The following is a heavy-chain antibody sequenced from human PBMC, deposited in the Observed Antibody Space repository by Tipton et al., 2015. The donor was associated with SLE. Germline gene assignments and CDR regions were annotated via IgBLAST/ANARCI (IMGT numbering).Heavy chain of an antibody. V-gene: IGHV4-38-2*02. CDR1: DYSITSDNF. J-gene: IGHJ5*02. D-gene: IGHD1-1*01. CDR2: IYHSGST. CDR3: ARDCPGHTCS. Sequence: TLSLTCTISDYSITSDNFWGWIRQPPGKGLEWIGRIYHSGSTYYNPSLKSRVTISVDTSNNQFSLKLKSVTAADTAVYYCARDCPGHTCSWGQGTLVTVSS.